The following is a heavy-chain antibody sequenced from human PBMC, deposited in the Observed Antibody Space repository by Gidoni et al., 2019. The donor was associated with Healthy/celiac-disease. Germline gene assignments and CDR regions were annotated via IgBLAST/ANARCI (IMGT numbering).Heavy chain of an antibody. CDR2: ISSSGSTI. V-gene: IGHV3-11*01. CDR3: ARDHRSKVVVVAATIRNGMDV. D-gene: IGHD2-15*01. CDR1: GFTFSDYS. Sequence: QVQLVESGGGLVKPGGSLRLSCAASGFTFSDYSMRWLRQAPGQGLEWFSYISSSGSTIYYADSVKGRFTISRDNAKNSLYLQMNSLRAEDTAVYYCARDHRSKVVVVAATIRNGMDVWGQGTTVTVSS. J-gene: IGHJ6*02.